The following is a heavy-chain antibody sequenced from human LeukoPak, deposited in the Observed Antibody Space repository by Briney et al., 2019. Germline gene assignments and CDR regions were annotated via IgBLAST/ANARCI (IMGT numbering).Heavy chain of an antibody. J-gene: IGHJ4*02. CDR1: GGSISSYY. Sequence: PSETLSLTCTVSGGSISSYYWSWIRQPPGKGLEWIGYIYYSGSTNCNPSLKSRVTISVDTSKNQFSLKLSSVTAADTAVYYCARWSVAGTAFDYWGQGTLVTVSS. V-gene: IGHV4-59*01. D-gene: IGHD6-19*01. CDR2: IYYSGST. CDR3: ARWSVAGTAFDY.